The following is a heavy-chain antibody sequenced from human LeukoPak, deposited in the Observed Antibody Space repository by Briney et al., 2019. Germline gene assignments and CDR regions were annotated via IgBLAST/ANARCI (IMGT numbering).Heavy chain of an antibody. J-gene: IGHJ4*02. CDR2: ISYDGSNK. CDR3: AKDYDFWSGYSFDY. V-gene: IGHV3-30*18. Sequence: GGSLRLSCAASGFTFSSYGMHWVRQATGKGLEWVAVISYDGSNKYYADSVKGRFTISRDNSKNTLYLQMNSLRAEDTAVYYCAKDYDFWSGYSFDYWGQGTLVTVSS. CDR1: GFTFSSYG. D-gene: IGHD3-3*01.